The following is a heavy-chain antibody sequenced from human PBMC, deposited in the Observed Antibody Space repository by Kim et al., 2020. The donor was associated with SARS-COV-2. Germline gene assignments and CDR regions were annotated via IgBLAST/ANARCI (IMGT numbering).Heavy chain of an antibody. Sequence: GGSLRLSCAASGFTFSSYWMHWVRQAPGKGLVWVSRINSDGSSTSYADSVKGRFTISRDNAKNTLYLQMNSLRAEDTAVYYCAREGRGIVLWFGEFDYWGQGTLVTVSS. CDR2: INSDGSST. J-gene: IGHJ4*02. CDR3: AREGRGIVLWFGEFDY. V-gene: IGHV3-74*01. D-gene: IGHD3-10*01. CDR1: GFTFSSYW.